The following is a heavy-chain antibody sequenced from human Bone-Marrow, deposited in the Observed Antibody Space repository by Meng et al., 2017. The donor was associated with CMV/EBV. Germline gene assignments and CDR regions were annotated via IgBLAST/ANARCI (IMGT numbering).Heavy chain of an antibody. CDR3: ARVILSPPRSKLMGSRRTRDIYYGLDV. CDR2: ISHSGNT. V-gene: IGHV4-34*01. CDR1: GESFSAFH. J-gene: IGHJ6*02. Sequence: SQTLSLTCAVYGESFSAFHWSWIRQPPGKGLEWIGAISHSGNTNYNPSLKTRVIISVDTSKSQFSLRLNSLTAADTAVYYCARVILSPPRSKLMGSRRTRDIYYGLDVWGQGATVTVYS. D-gene: IGHD2-8*01.